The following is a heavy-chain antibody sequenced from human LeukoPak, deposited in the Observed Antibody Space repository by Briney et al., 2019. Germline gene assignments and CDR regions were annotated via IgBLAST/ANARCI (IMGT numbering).Heavy chain of an antibody. CDR2: INPNSGGT. Sequence: ASVKVSCKASGYTFTGYYMHWVRQAPRQGLEWMGWINPNSGGTNYAQKFQGRVTMTRDTSISTAYMELSRLRSDDTAVYYCARPAGSSGYYYQDFYYWGQGTLVTVSS. J-gene: IGHJ4*02. V-gene: IGHV1-2*02. D-gene: IGHD3-22*01. CDR3: ARPAGSSGYYYQDFYY. CDR1: GYTFTGYY.